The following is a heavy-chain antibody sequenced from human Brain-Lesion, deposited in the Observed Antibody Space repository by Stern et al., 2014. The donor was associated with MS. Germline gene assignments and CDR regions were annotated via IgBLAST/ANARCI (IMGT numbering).Heavy chain of an antibody. CDR2: SDHSGST. V-gene: IGHV4-4*02. CDR1: GGSISSSNW. J-gene: IGHJ4*02. D-gene: IGHD6-13*01. CDR3: ARFPASRPHVFDS. Sequence: VQLVESGPGLVKPSGTLSLTCAVSGGSISSSNWWSWVRQSPGKGLEWIGESDHSGSTIYNPSLKSRSPVQENKPKTRFPLTRGSVPAADTAVYFCARFPASRPHVFDSWGQGTLVTVSS.